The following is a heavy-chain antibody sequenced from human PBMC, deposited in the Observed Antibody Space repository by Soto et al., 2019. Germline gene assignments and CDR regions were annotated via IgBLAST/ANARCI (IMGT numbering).Heavy chain of an antibody. D-gene: IGHD6-13*01. J-gene: IGHJ4*02. Sequence: GGSLRLSCAASGFTFSNYAMSWVRQAPGKGLEWVAVISYDGSNKYYADSVKGRFTISRDNSKNTLYLQMNSLRAEDTAVYYCAKDSFLAGSSWSEAFDYWGQGTLVTVSS. CDR2: ISYDGSNK. CDR1: GFTFSNYA. V-gene: IGHV3-30*18. CDR3: AKDSFLAGSSWSEAFDY.